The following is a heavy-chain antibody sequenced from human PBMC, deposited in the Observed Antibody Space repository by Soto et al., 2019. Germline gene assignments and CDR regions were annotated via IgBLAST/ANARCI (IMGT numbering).Heavy chain of an antibody. Sequence: GSLRLSCAASGFTLSSYWMHWVRQAPGKGLVWVSRINSDGSSTRYADSVKGRFTISRDNAKNTLYLQMNSLRAEDTAVYYCARSRATVTTYGYYYYGMDVWGQGTTVTVSS. D-gene: IGHD4-17*01. CDR3: ARSRATVTTYGYYYYGMDV. V-gene: IGHV3-74*01. J-gene: IGHJ6*02. CDR2: INSDGSST. CDR1: GFTLSSYW.